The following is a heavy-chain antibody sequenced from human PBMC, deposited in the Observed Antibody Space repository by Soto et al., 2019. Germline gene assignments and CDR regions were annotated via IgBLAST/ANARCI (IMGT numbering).Heavy chain of an antibody. J-gene: IGHJ4*02. CDR3: ARGRGYFGVDTTSMAY. CDR1: GYSFTSYW. CDR2: IYPGDCDT. D-gene: IGHD3-3*01. Sequence: HGESLKISCKGSGYSFTSYWIGWVRQMPGKGLEWMGIIYPGDCDTRYSPSFQGQVTISADKSISTAYLQWSSLKASDTAMYYCARGRGYFGVDTTSMAYWGQGTLVTVSS. V-gene: IGHV5-51*01.